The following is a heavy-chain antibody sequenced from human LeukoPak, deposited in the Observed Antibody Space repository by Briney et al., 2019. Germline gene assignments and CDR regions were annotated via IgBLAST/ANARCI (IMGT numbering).Heavy chain of an antibody. D-gene: IGHD6-19*01. CDR3: ARTNAVAHAFDI. CDR2: MYYTGST. J-gene: IGHJ3*02. V-gene: IGHV4-59*01. CDR1: GGSFSTYY. Sequence: PSETLSLTCTVSGGSFSTYYWSWIRQPPGKGLEWIGSMYYTGSTNYNPSLKSRVTISLDTSKSQFSLKLSSVTAADTAVYYCARTNAVAHAFDIWGQGTMVTVSS.